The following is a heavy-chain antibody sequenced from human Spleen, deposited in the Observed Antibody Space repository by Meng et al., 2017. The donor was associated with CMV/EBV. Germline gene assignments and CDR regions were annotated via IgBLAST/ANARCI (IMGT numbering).Heavy chain of an antibody. J-gene: IGHJ4*02. D-gene: IGHD4-17*01. CDR2: AYYRSKWIN. V-gene: IGHV6-1*01. Sequence: SQTLSLTCAISGDSVSSNSVAWSWIRQSPSRGLEWLGRAYYRSKWINDYAVSVKSRITINPDTSKNQFSLQLNSVTPEDTAVCYCAREPTTEPGESYFDYWGQGTLVTVSS. CDR1: GDSVSSNSVA. CDR3: AREPTTEPGESYFDY.